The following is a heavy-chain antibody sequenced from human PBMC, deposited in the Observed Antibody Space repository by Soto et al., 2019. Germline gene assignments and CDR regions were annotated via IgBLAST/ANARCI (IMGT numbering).Heavy chain of an antibody. CDR2: TYYRSKWYN. CDR1: GDSVSSNSAA. Sequence: PSQTLSLTCAISGDSVSSNSAAWNWIRQSPSRGLEWLGRTYYRSKWYNDYAVSVKSRRTINPDTSKNQFSLQLNSVTPEDTAVDHRARDSVRVENYDISDYYFYGMDVWGQGTTVTVSS. D-gene: IGHD3-9*01. J-gene: IGHJ6*02. CDR3: ARDSVRVENYDISDYYFYGMDV. V-gene: IGHV6-1*01.